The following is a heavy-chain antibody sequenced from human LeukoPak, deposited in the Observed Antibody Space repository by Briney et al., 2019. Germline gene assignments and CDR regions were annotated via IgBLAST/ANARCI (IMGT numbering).Heavy chain of an antibody. J-gene: IGHJ4*02. CDR2: ITASGDRT. CDR3: ARYGSGSRATLGH. CDR1: GFIFSDYV. V-gene: IGHV3-23*01. D-gene: IGHD3-10*01. Sequence: PGGSLRLSCTASGFIFSDYVMIWVRQAPGKGLEWVSGITASGDRTYYADSVKGRFTISRDNSKNTLYLQMNSLRAEDTAMYYCARYGSGSRATLGHWGQGTLVTVSS.